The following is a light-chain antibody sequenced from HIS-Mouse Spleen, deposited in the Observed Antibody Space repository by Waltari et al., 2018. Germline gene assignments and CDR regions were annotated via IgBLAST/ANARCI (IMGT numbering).Light chain of an antibody. V-gene: IGLV2-14*02. CDR2: EGS. CDR1: SSYVGSYNL. CDR3: AAWDDSLSGPV. J-gene: IGLJ3*02. Sequence: QSALTQPASVSGSPGQSITISCTGTSSYVGSYNLVSWYQQHPGKAPKLMIYEGSKRPSGVPDRFSGSKSGTSASLAISGLRSEDEADYYCAAWDDSLSGPVFGGGTKLTVL.